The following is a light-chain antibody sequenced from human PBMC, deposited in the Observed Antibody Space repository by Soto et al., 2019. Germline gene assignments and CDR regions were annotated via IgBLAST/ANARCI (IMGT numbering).Light chain of an antibody. CDR1: QSVSRSY. Sequence: EIVLTQSPGTLSLSPGERATLSCRASQSVSRSYLAWYQQKPGQAPRLLIYDASRRATGIPDRFSGSGSGTDFTLTISRLEPEDFAVYYCQQYGSSPRTFGQGTKVDIK. J-gene: IGKJ1*01. V-gene: IGKV3-20*01. CDR3: QQYGSSPRT. CDR2: DAS.